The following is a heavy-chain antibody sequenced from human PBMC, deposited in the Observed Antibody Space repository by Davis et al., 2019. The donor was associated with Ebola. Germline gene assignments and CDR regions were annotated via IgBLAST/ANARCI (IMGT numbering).Heavy chain of an antibody. J-gene: IGHJ4*02. CDR3: TSGYDRVDY. V-gene: IGHV3-15*01. CDR1: GFTFSNAW. D-gene: IGHD5-12*01. Sequence: WGSLRLSCAASGFTFSNAWMSWVRHAPGKGLEWVGRIKSKTDGGTTDYAAPVQGRFTISRDDSTNTLYLQMTSLKTEDTAVYYCTSGYDRVDYWGQGTLVTVSS. CDR2: IKSKTDGGTT.